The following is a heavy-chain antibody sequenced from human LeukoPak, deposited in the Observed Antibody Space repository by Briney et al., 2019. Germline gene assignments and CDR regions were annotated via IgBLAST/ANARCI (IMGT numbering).Heavy chain of an antibody. CDR1: GFTVSSNY. CDR3: AKEIWPTVTTPGHTHFDY. Sequence: GGSLRLSCAASGFTVSSNYMSWVRQAPGKGLEWVSVIYSGGSTYYADSVKGRFTISRDNSKNTLYLQMNSLRAEDTAVYYCAKEIWPTVTTPGHTHFDYWGQGTLVTVSS. J-gene: IGHJ4*02. D-gene: IGHD4-17*01. V-gene: IGHV3-53*05. CDR2: IYSGGST.